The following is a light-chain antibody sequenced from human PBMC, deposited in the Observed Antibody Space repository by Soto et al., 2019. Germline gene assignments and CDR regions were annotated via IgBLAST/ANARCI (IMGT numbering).Light chain of an antibody. CDR3: QQYGSSPFT. Sequence: EIALSQSPGTLSLSPEERATLSCRASQSVSSSYLAWYQQKPGQAPRLLIYGASSRATGIPDRFSGSGSGTDFTLTISRLEPEDFAVYYCQQYGSSPFTFGPGTKVDIK. CDR2: GAS. CDR1: QSVSSSY. V-gene: IGKV3-20*01. J-gene: IGKJ3*01.